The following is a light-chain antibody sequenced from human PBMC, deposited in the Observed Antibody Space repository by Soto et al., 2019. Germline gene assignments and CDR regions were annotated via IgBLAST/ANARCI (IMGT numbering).Light chain of an antibody. CDR3: QQSYSTGYT. CDR1: RTIIGY. Sequence: DIQMTQSPSSLSASVGDRVTITCRASRTIIGYLNWYQLKPGKAPKLLIYAASSLHSGVPSRFSGSGSGTDFTLTISGLQREDFAPYYCQQSYSTGYTFGQGTKGEIK. J-gene: IGKJ2*01. CDR2: AAS. V-gene: IGKV1-39*01.